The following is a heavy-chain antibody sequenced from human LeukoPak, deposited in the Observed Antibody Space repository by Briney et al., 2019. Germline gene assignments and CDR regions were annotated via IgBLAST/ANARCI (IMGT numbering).Heavy chain of an antibody. Sequence: GESLQISCKGSGYSFTSYWIGWVRQMPGKGLEWMGIIYPGDSDTRYSPSFQGQVTISADKSINTAYLQWSSLKAPDTAMYYCARTLYYDSSGYRPDYWGQGTQVTVSS. CDR3: ARTLYYDSSGYRPDY. V-gene: IGHV5-51*01. D-gene: IGHD3-22*01. CDR2: IYPGDSDT. J-gene: IGHJ4*02. CDR1: GYSFTSYW.